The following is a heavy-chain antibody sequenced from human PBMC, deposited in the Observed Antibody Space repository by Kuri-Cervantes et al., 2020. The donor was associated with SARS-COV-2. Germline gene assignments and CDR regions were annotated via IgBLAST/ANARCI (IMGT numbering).Heavy chain of an antibody. Sequence: GGSLRLSCAASGFTFSSYAMHWVRQAPGKGLEWVAVISYDGSNKYYADSVKGRFTISRDNSKNTLYLQMNSLRAEDTAVYYCARDQGLAYYDFWSGYSDDAFDIWGQGTMVTVS. CDR2: ISYDGSNK. CDR3: ARDQGLAYYDFWSGYSDDAFDI. CDR1: GFTFSSYA. D-gene: IGHD3-3*01. V-gene: IGHV3-30-3*01. J-gene: IGHJ3*02.